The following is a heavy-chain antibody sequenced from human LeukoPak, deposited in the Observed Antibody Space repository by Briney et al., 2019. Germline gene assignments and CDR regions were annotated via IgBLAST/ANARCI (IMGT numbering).Heavy chain of an antibody. CDR2: INHSGST. J-gene: IGHJ6*02. CDR3: ARGWAYCTNGVCYTAGPRSMDV. D-gene: IGHD2-8*01. Sequence: SETLSLTCAVYGGSFSGYYWSWIRQPPGKGLEWIGEINHSGSTNYNPSLKSRVTISVDTSKNQFSLKLSSVTATDTAVYYCARGWAYCTNGVCYTAGPRSMDVWGQGTTVTVSS. V-gene: IGHV4-34*01. CDR1: GGSFSGYY.